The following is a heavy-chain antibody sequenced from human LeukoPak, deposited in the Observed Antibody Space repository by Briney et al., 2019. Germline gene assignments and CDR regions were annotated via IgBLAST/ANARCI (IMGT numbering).Heavy chain of an antibody. CDR2: INHSGST. D-gene: IGHD3-10*01. V-gene: IGHV4-34*01. J-gene: IGHJ6*03. CDR3: ARPSGRNYYYYMDV. Sequence: SETLSLTCAVYGGSFSGYYWSWIRQPPGKGLEWIGEINHSGSTYYNPSLKSRVTISVDTSKNHFSLKVSSVTAADTAVYYCARPSGRNYYYYMDVWGKGTTVTVSS. CDR1: GGSFSGYY.